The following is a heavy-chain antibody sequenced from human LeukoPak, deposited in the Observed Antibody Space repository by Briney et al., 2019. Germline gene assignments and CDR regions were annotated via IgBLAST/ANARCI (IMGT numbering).Heavy chain of an antibody. CDR1: GFTFSSYA. J-gene: IGHJ4*02. V-gene: IGHV3-30-3*01. D-gene: IGHD2-2*01. CDR2: ISYDGSNK. CDR3: ARDSRGYCSSTGCWDFDY. Sequence: GGSLRLSCAASGFTFSSYAMHWVRQAPGKGLEWVAVISYDGSNKYYADSVKGRFTISRDNSKNTLYLQMNSLRAEDTAVYYCARDSRGYCSSTGCWDFDYWGQGTLVTVSS.